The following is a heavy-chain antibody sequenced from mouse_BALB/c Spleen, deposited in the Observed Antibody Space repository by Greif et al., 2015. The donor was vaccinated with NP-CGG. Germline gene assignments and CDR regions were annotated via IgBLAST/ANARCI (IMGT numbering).Heavy chain of an antibody. D-gene: IGHD2-1*01. CDR1: GYTFTSYW. Sequence: QVQLNHSGAELAKPGASVKMSCKASGYTFTSYWMHWVKQRPGQGLGWIGYINPSTGYTEYNQKFKDKAPLTADKSSSTAYMQLSSLTSEDSAVYYCARRDGNYYFDYWGQGTTLTVSS. CDR3: ARRDGNYYFDY. V-gene: IGHV1-7*01. CDR2: INPSTGYT. J-gene: IGHJ2*01.